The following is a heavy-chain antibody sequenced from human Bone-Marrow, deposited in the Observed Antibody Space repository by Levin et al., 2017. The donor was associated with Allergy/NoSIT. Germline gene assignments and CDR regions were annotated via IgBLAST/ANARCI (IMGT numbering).Heavy chain of an antibody. D-gene: IGHD3-10*01. CDR2: IYYTGNT. CDR3: ARVDYYGSGAIFDP. CDR1: GDSISSGTYY. Sequence: SETLSLTCSVSGDSISSGTYYWSWIRQFPGKGLEWIGYIYYTGNTYYNPSLKSRVTISVDPFKNQFSLKVRSVTAADTAVYFCARVDYYGSGAIFDPWGRGTLVTVSS. J-gene: IGHJ5*02. V-gene: IGHV4-31*02.